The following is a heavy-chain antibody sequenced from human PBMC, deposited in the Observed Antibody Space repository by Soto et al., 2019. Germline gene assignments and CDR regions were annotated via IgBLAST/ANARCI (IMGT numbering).Heavy chain of an antibody. CDR2: IYNSGTT. V-gene: IGHV4-31*03. Sequence: SETLSLTCPVSGAPISSGGYYWSWIRQHPGKGPEWIGYIYNSGTTFYNPSLGSRITMSLDAAENHFSLELRSVTVADTAVYYCAREPISTPRGVTQVDPWGQGTLVTVSS. D-gene: IGHD3-10*01. CDR1: GAPISSGGYY. J-gene: IGHJ5*02. CDR3: AREPISTPRGVTQVDP.